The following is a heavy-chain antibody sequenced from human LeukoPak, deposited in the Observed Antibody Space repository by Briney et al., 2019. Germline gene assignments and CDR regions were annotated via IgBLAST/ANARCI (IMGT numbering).Heavy chain of an antibody. CDR1: GFTLSGFS. V-gene: IGHV3-21*06. CDR2: ISGGSNFI. J-gene: IGHJ1*01. CDR3: STVAYETGPFEH. D-gene: IGHD3-9*01. Sequence: GGSLRLSCAASGFTLSGFSMHWVRQAPGKGLEWVASISGGSNFIHYADSLKGRFTTSRDNAKNSLYLQMHSLRAEDTAVYFCSTVAYETGPFEHWGQGTLVTVSS.